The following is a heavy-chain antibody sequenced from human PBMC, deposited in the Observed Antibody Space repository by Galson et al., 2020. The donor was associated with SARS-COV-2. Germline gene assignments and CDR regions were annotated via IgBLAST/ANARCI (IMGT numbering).Heavy chain of an antibody. CDR1: GFTFSTYG. J-gene: IGHJ3*02. Sequence: TGGSLRLSCEASGFTFSTYGMDWVRQAPGKGLEWVAVIWYDGSNKYYADSVKGRFTISRDNSKNTLYLQMNSLRADDTAVYYCARGSNWHAFDIWGQGTMVTVSS. V-gene: IGHV3-33*01. D-gene: IGHD3-10*01. CDR3: ARGSNWHAFDI. CDR2: IWYDGSNK.